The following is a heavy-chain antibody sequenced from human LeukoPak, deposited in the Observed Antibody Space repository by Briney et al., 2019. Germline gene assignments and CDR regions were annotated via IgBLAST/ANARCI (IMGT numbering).Heavy chain of an antibody. D-gene: IGHD1-26*01. CDR1: GGSISSYY. V-gene: IGHV4-59*08. CDR2: IYYSGST. CDR3: ACLASGSYGPLTPFDC. Sequence: SEPLSLTSTVAGGSISSYYWSWIRQPPGKGLEWIGVIYYSGSTNYNPSLKSRVTISVDTSKNQFSLRLSSVTAADTAVYYFACLASGSYGPLTPFDCWGQGTLVTVCS. J-gene: IGHJ4*02.